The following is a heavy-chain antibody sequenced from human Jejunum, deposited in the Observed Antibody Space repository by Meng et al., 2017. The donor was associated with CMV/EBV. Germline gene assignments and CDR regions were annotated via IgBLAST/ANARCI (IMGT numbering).Heavy chain of an antibody. D-gene: IGHD1-26*01. Sequence: EVQLLESGGGLVQPGXXXXLACAASGFTFSIYAMNRVRQAPGKGLEWVSLISGSAGSTYYADSVKGRFTISRDNSKNTVYLQMNSLRAEDTAVYYCANLGAASIQTWGQGTLVTVSS. CDR3: ANLGAASIQT. CDR2: ISGSAGST. V-gene: IGHV3-23*01. CDR1: GFTFSIYA. J-gene: IGHJ4*02.